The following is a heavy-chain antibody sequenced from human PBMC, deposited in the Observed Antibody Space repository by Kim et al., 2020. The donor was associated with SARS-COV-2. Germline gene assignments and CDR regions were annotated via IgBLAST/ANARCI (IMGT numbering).Heavy chain of an antibody. CDR2: YI. J-gene: IGHJ2*01. V-gene: IGHV3-21*01. Sequence: YIYYADSVKGRFTISRDNAKNSVSLQMNSLRAEDTAVYYCVGQLGIGYFDIWGRGTLVTVSS. D-gene: IGHD7-27*01. CDR3: VGQLGIGYFDI.